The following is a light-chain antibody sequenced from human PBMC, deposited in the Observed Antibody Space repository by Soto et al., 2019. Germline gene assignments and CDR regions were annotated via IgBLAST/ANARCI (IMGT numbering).Light chain of an antibody. CDR2: EVS. CDR3: CSYAGSRDV. CDR1: SSDVGSYNL. V-gene: IGLV2-23*02. J-gene: IGLJ1*01. Sequence: QSVLTQPASVYGSPGQSSTISCTGNSSDVGSYNLVSWYQQHPGKAPKLMIYEVSKRPSGVSNRFSGSKSGNTASLTISGLQAEDEADYYCCSYAGSRDVFGTGTKVTVL.